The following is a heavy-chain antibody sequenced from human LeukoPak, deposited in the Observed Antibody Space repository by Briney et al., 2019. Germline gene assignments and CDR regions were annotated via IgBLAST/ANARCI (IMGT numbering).Heavy chain of an antibody. D-gene: IGHD3-10*01. Sequence: PSETLSLTCAVYGGSFSGYYWSWIRQPPGKGLEWIGEIDHSGNTNYNPSLKSRVTISVDTSKNQFSLKLSSVTAADTAVYYCARALWFGELFRRWFDPWGQGTLVTVSS. CDR3: ARALWFGELFRRWFDP. J-gene: IGHJ5*02. CDR2: IDHSGNT. V-gene: IGHV4-34*01. CDR1: GGSFSGYY.